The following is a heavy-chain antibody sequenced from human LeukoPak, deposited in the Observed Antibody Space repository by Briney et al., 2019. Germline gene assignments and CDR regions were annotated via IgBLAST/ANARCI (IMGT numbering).Heavy chain of an antibody. Sequence: SETLSLTCTVSGGSISSSSYYWCWIRQPPGKGLEWIGSIYYSGSTYYNPSLKSRVTISVDTSKNQFSLKLSSVTAADTAVYYCARQGYYDFSGHYWGRGTLVTVSS. CDR2: IYYSGST. CDR3: ARQGYYDFSGHY. V-gene: IGHV4-39*01. J-gene: IGHJ4*02. CDR1: GGSISSSSYY. D-gene: IGHD3-3*01.